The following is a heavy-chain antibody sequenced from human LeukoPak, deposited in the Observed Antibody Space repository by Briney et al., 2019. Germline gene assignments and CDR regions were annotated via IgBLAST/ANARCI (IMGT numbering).Heavy chain of an antibody. CDR1: GFTFSSYA. D-gene: IGHD6-19*01. Sequence: GGSLRLSCAASGFTFSSYAMSWVRQAPGKGLEWVGRIKSKTDGGTTNYAAPVKGRFTISRDDSKNTLYLQMNSLKTEDTAVYYCTTDFYSGWYYFDYWGQGTLVTVSS. J-gene: IGHJ4*02. V-gene: IGHV3-15*01. CDR2: IKSKTDGGTT. CDR3: TTDFYSGWYYFDY.